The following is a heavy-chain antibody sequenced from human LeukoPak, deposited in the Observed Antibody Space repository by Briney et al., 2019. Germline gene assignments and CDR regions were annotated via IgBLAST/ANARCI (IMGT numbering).Heavy chain of an antibody. V-gene: IGHV3-23*01. J-gene: IGHJ4*02. D-gene: IGHD3-16*02. CDR1: GFTFSTFA. CDR2: IFPSGGEI. Sequence: PGGSLRLSCAASGFTFSTFAMIWVRQPPGKGLEWVSSIFPSGGEIHYADSVRGRFTISRDNSKSTLSLQMNSLRAEDTAVYYCARCGYLSARPFDYWGQGTLVTVSS. CDR3: ARCGYLSARPFDY.